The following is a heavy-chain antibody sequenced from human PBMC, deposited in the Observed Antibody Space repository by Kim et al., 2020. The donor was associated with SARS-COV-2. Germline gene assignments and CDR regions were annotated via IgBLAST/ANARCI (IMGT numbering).Heavy chain of an antibody. J-gene: IGHJ3*02. Sequence: GGSLRLSCAASGFTFDDYAMHWVRQAPGKGLEWVSGISWNSGSIGYADSVKGRFTISRDNAKNSLYLQMNSLRAEDTALYYCAKVEEGFGDYGAFDIWGQGTMVTVSS. D-gene: IGHD3-10*01. V-gene: IGHV3-9*01. CDR2: ISWNSGSI. CDR3: AKVEEGFGDYGAFDI. CDR1: GFTFDDYA.